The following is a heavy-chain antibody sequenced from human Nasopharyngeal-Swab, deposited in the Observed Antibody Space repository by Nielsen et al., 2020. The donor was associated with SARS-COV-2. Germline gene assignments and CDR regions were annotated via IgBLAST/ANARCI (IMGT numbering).Heavy chain of an antibody. Sequence: WISQPPGKGLEWIGYFYYSGSTYYNPSLKSRLTISVDTSKNQFSLKLSSVTAADTAVYYGARAPTVFGVVITAFDYWGQGALVTVSS. J-gene: IGHJ4*02. V-gene: IGHV4-31*02. CDR2: FYYSGST. CDR3: ARAPTVFGVVITAFDY. D-gene: IGHD3-3*01.